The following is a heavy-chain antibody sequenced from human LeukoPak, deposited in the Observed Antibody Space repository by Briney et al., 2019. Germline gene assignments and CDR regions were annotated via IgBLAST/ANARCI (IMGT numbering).Heavy chain of an antibody. CDR3: AYARDDY. CDR2: IKSKTDGGTT. V-gene: IGHV3-15*01. CDR1: GSTFSYAW. J-gene: IGHJ4*02. Sequence: GGSLRLSCAASGSTFSYAWMSWVRHAPGKGLEWVGRIKSKTDGGTTDYAAPVKGRFTISRDDSKNTLYLQMNSLKTEDTAVYYCAYARDDYWGQGTLVTVSS.